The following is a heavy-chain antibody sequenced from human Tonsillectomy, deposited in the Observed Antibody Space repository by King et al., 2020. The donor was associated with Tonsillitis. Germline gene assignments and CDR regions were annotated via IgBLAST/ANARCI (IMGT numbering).Heavy chain of an antibody. CDR3: ANPYYDSSGYYYYYGMDV. V-gene: IGHV3-23*04. CDR1: GFTFSSYA. J-gene: IGHJ6*02. D-gene: IGHD3-22*01. CDR2: ISGSGGST. Sequence: VQLVESGGGLVQPGGSLRLSCAASGFTFSSYAMSWVRQAPGKGLEWVSAISGSGGSTYYADSVKGRFTISRDNSKNTPYLQMNSRRAEATAVYYCANPYYDSSGYYYYYGMDVWGQGTTVTVSS.